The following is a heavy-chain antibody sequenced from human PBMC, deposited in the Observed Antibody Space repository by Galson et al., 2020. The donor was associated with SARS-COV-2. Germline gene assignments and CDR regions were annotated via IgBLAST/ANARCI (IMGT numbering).Heavy chain of an antibody. D-gene: IGHD1-26*01. Sequence: SVKVYCKDSGLTFTSSAMQWVRQARGQRLEWIGWIVVGSGNTNYAQKFQERVTITRDMSTSTAYMELSSLRSEDTAVYYCAGSPYYYYYGMDVWGQGTTVTVSS. CDR1: GLTFTSSA. J-gene: IGHJ6*02. V-gene: IGHV1-58*02. CDR3: AGSPYYYYYGMDV. CDR2: IVVGSGNT.